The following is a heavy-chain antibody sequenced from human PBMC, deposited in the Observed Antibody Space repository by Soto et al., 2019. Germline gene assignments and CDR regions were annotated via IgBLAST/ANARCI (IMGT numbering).Heavy chain of an antibody. CDR3: AGARIAVTGTTYYYYAMDA. CDR2: VIPMFGTV. V-gene: IGHV1-69*12. CDR1: GGTFRSYA. J-gene: IGHJ6*02. D-gene: IGHD6-19*01. Sequence: QVQVLQSGAEVKKPGSSVKVSCKPSGGTFRSYAMSWVRQAPGQGLEWMGGVIPMFGTVNYAQRFQGRVTITADESTSTAYMDLNSLRSEDTAVYFCAGARIAVTGTTYYYYAMDAWGQGTTVTVSS.